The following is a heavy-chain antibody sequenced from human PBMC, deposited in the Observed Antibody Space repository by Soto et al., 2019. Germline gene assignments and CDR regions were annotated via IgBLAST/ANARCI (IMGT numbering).Heavy chain of an antibody. CDR2: ISDSGGST. CDR3: AKDYSSGWFSYFDY. Sequence: EVQLLESGGGLVQPGGSLRLSCAASRFTFSSYAMSWVRQAPGKGLEWVSAISDSGGSTYYADSVKGRFTISRDNSKNTLYLQMNSLRAEDTAVYYCAKDYSSGWFSYFDYWGQGTLVTASS. V-gene: IGHV3-23*01. D-gene: IGHD6-19*01. CDR1: RFTFSSYA. J-gene: IGHJ4*02.